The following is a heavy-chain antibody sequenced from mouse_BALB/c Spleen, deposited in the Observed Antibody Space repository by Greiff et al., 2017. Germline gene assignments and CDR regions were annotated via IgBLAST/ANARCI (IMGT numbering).Heavy chain of an antibody. CDR3: ARYHRYDDSMDY. V-gene: IGHV1S34*01. D-gene: IGHD2-14*01. J-gene: IGHJ4*01. CDR2: ISCYNGAT. Sequence: LVKTGASVKISCKASGYSFTGYYMHWVKQSHGKSLEWIGYISCYNGATSYNQKFKGKATLTVDTSSSTAYMQFNSLTSEDSAVYYCARYHRYDDSMDYWGQGTSVTVSS. CDR1: GYSFTGYY.